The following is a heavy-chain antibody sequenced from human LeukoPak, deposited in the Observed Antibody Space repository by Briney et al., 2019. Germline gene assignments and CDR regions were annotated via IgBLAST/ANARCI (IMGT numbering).Heavy chain of an antibody. D-gene: IGHD2-2*01. CDR1: GFTFSNYG. Sequence: GRSLRLSCAASGFTFSNYGMHWVRQAPGKGLEWVAVISYDGSNKYYADSVKGRFTISRDNSKNTLYLQMNSLRAEDTAVYHCANNAIEYQLLYVDYWGQGTLVTVSS. V-gene: IGHV3-30*18. J-gene: IGHJ4*02. CDR3: ANNAIEYQLLYVDY. CDR2: ISYDGSNK.